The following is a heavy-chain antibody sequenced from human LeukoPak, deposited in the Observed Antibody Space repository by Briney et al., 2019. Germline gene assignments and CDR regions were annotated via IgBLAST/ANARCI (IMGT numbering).Heavy chain of an antibody. CDR3: AKHATEGGSSSTSSWDY. CDR2: ITGSGGTT. V-gene: IGHV3-23*01. Sequence: GGSLRLSCAASGFTFSSYWMHWVRQAPGKGLNWVSTITGSGGTTYYADSVKGRFTISRDNSKNTLFLQMHSLRAEDTAIYYCAKHATEGGSSSTSSWDYWGQGTLVTVSS. D-gene: IGHD2-2*01. J-gene: IGHJ4*02. CDR1: GFTFSSYW.